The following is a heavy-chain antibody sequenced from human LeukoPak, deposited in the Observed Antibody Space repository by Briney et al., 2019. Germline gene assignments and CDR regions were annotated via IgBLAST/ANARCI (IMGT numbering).Heavy chain of an antibody. CDR3: ARDGPAQMVDFDY. Sequence: DSVKVSCKASGYTFTGSGWYLYWLRQAPGQGLECVGRIHPNNGATLYAQKFQGRVAMTTDTSISTAYMELSRLRPDDTAMYYCARDGPAQMVDFDYWGQGTLVTVSS. CDR1: GYTFTGSGWY. CDR2: IHPNNGAT. D-gene: IGHD3-10*01. V-gene: IGHV1-2*06. J-gene: IGHJ4*02.